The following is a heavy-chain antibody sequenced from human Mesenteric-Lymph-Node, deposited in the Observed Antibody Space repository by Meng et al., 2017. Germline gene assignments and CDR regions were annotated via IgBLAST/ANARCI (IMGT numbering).Heavy chain of an antibody. CDR1: GFTFSTYS. CDR3: ARVGEAYCSTTTCRSFHY. J-gene: IGHJ4*02. Sequence: GESLKISCEASGFTFSTYSMHWVRQAPGKGLEWVAIVFYDGSIKNYADSVKGRFTISRDNSKNTLYMQMNSLRTEDTAVYYCARVGEAYCSTTTCRSFHYWGQGTLVTVSS. CDR2: VFYDGSIK. D-gene: IGHD2-2*01. V-gene: IGHV3-30*04.